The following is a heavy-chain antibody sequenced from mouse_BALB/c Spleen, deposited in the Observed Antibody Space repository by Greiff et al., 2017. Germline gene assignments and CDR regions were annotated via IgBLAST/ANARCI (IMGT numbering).Heavy chain of an antibody. D-gene: IGHD1-1*01. CDR1: GYTFTSYW. V-gene: IGHV1-7*01. CDR2: INPSTGYT. CDR3: ALITTVRDWFAY. J-gene: IGHJ3*01. Sequence: QVQLQQSGAELAKPGASVKMSCKASGYTFTSYWMHWVKQRPGQGLEWIGYINPSTGYTEYNQKFKDKATLTADKSSSTAYMQLSSLTSEDSAVYYCALITTVRDWFAYWGQGTLVTVSA.